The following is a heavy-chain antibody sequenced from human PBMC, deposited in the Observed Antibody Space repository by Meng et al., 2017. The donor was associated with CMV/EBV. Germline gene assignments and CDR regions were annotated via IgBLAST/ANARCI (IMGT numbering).Heavy chain of an antibody. V-gene: IGHV3-66*02. CDR2: VFGGAST. J-gene: IGHJ4*02. CDR3: ARELRDDYTWGFFDY. CDR1: GFTVSGNY. D-gene: IGHD5-24*01. Sequence: GVLKISCAASGFTVSGNYMSWVRQAPGKGLEWVSVVFGGASTYYADSVKGRFTISRDNSKNMLYLQMNSLRAEDTAVYYCARELRDDYTWGFFDYWGQGTLVTVSS.